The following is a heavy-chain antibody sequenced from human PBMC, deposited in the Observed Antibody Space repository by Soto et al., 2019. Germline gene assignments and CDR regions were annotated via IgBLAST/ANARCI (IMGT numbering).Heavy chain of an antibody. Sequence: GGSLRLSXAASEFTFSTHALTWVRQAPGRGLQWVATISDSGDITYSVDSVKGRFTISRDNSRNTLYLQMNNLRAEVTALYYCAKPWGPSXXXRPPRFDYWGRGTLVTVSS. V-gene: IGHV3-23*01. J-gene: IGHJ4*02. CDR1: EFTFSTHA. CDR3: AKPWGPSXXXRPPRFDY. CDR2: ISDSGDIT. D-gene: IGHD1-26*01.